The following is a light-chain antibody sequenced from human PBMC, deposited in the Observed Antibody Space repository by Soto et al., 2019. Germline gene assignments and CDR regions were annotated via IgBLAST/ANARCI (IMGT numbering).Light chain of an antibody. CDR2: TS. V-gene: IGKV3-20*01. J-gene: IGKJ5*01. Sequence: EFVLTQSPGPLSLSPSERATPSRRALQSLANSFIAWYQQKPGQAPRLLIYTSSRASGIPDRFSGSGSGTDFTLTISRLEPEDSAVYYCQQYITYHSFFTFGQGTRLEIK. CDR3: QQYITYHSFFT. CDR1: QSLANSF.